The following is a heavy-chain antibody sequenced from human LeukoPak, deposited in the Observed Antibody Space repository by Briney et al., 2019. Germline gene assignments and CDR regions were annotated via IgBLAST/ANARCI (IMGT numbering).Heavy chain of an antibody. CDR2: IYYSGST. D-gene: IGHD5-18*01. V-gene: IGHV4-39*01. Sequence: SETLSLTCTVSGGSISSSSYYWGWIRQPPGKGLEWIGSIYYSGSTYYNPSLKSRVTISVDTSKNQFSLKLSSVTAADTAVYYCARRDVDTANNWFDPWGQGTLVTVSS. J-gene: IGHJ5*02. CDR1: GGSISSSSYY. CDR3: ARRDVDTANNWFDP.